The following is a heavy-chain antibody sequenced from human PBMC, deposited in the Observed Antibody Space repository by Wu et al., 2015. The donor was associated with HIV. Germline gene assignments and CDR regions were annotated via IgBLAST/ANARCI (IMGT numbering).Heavy chain of an antibody. J-gene: IGHJ3*02. V-gene: IGHV1-18*01. CDR1: VTLYQLW. CDR3: ASQNLAYCGGDCSSDAFDI. Sequence: VQLVQSGAEVKKPGASVKSPAALVTLYQLWYQLGATGPWTRLEWMGWISAYNGNTNYAQKLQGRVTMTTDTSTSTAYMELRSLRSDDTAVYYCASQNLAYCGGDCSSDAFDIWGQGTMVTVSS. CDR2: ISAYNGNT. D-gene: IGHD2-21*01.